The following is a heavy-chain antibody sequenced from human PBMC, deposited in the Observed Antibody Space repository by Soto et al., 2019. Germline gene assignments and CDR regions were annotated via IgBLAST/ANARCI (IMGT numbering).Heavy chain of an antibody. CDR2: IYYSGST. D-gene: IGHD3-22*01. Sequence: SETLSLTCTVSGGSISSYYWSWIRQPPGKGLEWIGYIYYSGSTNYNPSLNTRVTISVDTSKNQYSLKLSSVTAADTAVYYCARVSPDSSGYYLIDYWGQGTLVTVSS. J-gene: IGHJ4*02. V-gene: IGHV4-59*01. CDR3: ARVSPDSSGYYLIDY. CDR1: GGSISSYY.